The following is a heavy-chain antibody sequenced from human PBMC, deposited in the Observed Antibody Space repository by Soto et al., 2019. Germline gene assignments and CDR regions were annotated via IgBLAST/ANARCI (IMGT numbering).Heavy chain of an antibody. V-gene: IGHV3-30*14. J-gene: IGHJ4*02. Sequence: QVQLVESGGGVVQPGRSLRLSCAASGFTFSSYAMHWVRQAPGKGLEWVAVISYDGSNKYYADSVKGRFTISRDNSKNTLKRQMNSQRAEDTVVYYCARDRALYSGYSYGLLLAWGQGTLVTVSS. CDR3: ARDRALYSGYSYGLLLA. CDR1: GFTFSSYA. CDR2: ISYDGSNK. D-gene: IGHD5-18*01.